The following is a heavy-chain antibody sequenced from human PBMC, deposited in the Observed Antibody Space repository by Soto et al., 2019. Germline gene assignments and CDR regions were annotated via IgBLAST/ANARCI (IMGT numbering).Heavy chain of an antibody. Sequence: SETLSLTCDVSGASITAYCWSWIRQAPGKGLEWIGNVYHTGSADYNSSLRSRVTISVDTSKNQFSLNMNSVTAADTAAYYCARRLFGSGWTLDSWGQGALVTVSS. J-gene: IGHJ4*02. CDR1: GASITAYC. V-gene: IGHV4-59*13. CDR3: ARRLFGSGWTLDS. D-gene: IGHD6-19*01. CDR2: VYHTGSA.